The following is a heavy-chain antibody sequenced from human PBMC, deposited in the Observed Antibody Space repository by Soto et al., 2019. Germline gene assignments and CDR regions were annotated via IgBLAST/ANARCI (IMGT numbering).Heavy chain of an antibody. CDR2: INPNSGGT. V-gene: IGHV1-2*04. J-gene: IGHJ5*02. D-gene: IGHD1-1*01. Sequence: ASVKVSCKASGYTFTGYYMHWVRQAPGQGLEWMGWINPNSGGTNYAQKFQGWVTMTRDTSISTAYMELSRLRSDDTAVYYCAREGLGPGSPWFDPWGQGTLVTVSS. CDR1: GYTFTGYY. CDR3: AREGLGPGSPWFDP.